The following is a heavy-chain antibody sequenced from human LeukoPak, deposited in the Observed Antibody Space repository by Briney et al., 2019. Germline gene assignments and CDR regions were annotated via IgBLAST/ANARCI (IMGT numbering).Heavy chain of an antibody. CDR1: GFTFDDYA. CDR3: AKDIDSSSWYYFDY. D-gene: IGHD6-13*01. CDR2: ISWNSVSI. V-gene: IGHV3-9*01. Sequence: GGSLRLSCAASGFTFDDYAMHWVRQAPGKGLECVSGISWNSVSICYADSVKGRFTISRDNAKNSLYLQMNSLRAEDTALYYCAKDIDSSSWYYFDYWGQGTLVTVSS. J-gene: IGHJ4*02.